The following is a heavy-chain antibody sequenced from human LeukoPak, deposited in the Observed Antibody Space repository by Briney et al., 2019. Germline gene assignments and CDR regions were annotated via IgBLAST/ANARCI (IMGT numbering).Heavy chain of an antibody. CDR1: GGSISSGDYD. CDR3: ARNSGSLPYYYYYYMDV. D-gene: IGHD1-26*01. Sequence: SETLSLTCTVSGGSISSGDYDWSWIRQPPGKGLEWIGYIYYSGSTYYNPSLKSRVTISVDTSKNQFSLKLSSVTAADTAVYYCARNSGSLPYYYYYYMDVWGKGTTVTVSS. CDR2: IYYSGST. V-gene: IGHV4-30-4*08. J-gene: IGHJ6*03.